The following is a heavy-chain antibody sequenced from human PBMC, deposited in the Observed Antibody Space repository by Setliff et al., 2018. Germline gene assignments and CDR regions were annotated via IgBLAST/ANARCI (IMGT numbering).Heavy chain of an antibody. V-gene: IGHV1-69*05. CDR3: AREGVDSRSSTDYRYYMDV. J-gene: IGHJ6*03. CDR1: GGTFSSYA. D-gene: IGHD6-6*01. Sequence: GASVKVSCKASGGTFSSYAISWVRQAPGQGLEWMGGIIPIFGTANYAQKFQGRVTITTDKTTSTAFMELSSLRSEDTAVYYCAREGVDSRSSTDYRYYMDVWGKGTTVTVSS. CDR2: IIPIFGTA.